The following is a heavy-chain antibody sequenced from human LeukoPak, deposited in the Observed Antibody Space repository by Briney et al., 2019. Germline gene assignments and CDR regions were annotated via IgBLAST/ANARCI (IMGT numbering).Heavy chain of an antibody. CDR3: ARDGCTSTSCYDY. CDR1: GFTFSSYS. V-gene: IGHV3-66*01. CDR2: IYSGGST. Sequence: PGGSLRLSCAASGFTFSSYSMNWVRLAPGKGLEWVSVIYSGGSTYYADSVKGRFTISRDNSKNTLYLQMNSLRAEDTAVYYCARDGCTSTSCYDYWGQGTLVTVSS. J-gene: IGHJ4*02. D-gene: IGHD2-2*01.